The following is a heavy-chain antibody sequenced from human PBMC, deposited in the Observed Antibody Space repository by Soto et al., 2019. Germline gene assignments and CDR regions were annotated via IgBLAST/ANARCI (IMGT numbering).Heavy chain of an antibody. V-gene: IGHV4-39*01. CDR3: ARQYCSSTSCYGFDY. D-gene: IGHD2-2*01. CDR2: IYYSGST. CDR1: GGSISSSSYY. Sequence: QLQLQESGPGLVKPSETLSLTCTVSGGSISSSSYYWGWIRQPPGKGLEWIGSIYYSGSTYYNPSLKSRVTISVDTSKNQVSLKRSSVTAADTAVYYCARQYCSSTSCYGFDYWGQGTLVTVSS. J-gene: IGHJ4*02.